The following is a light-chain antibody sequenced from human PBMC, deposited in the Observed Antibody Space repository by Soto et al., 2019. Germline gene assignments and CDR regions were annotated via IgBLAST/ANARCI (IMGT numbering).Light chain of an antibody. CDR2: EVS. J-gene: IGLJ2*01. CDR1: NSDVGGYNY. V-gene: IGLV2-14*01. CDR3: SSYTTSGTLV. Sequence: QSALTQPASVSGSPGQSITISCTGTNSDVGGYNYVSWYQQHPGKAPELMIYEVSHRPSGVSNRFSGSKSDNTASLTISGLQAEDEADYYCSSYTTSGTLVFGGGTKLTVL.